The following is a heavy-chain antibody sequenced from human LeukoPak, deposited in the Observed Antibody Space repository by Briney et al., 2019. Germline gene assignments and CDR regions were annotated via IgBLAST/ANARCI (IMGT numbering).Heavy chain of an antibody. J-gene: IGHJ4*02. CDR1: GGSISSSSYY. Sequence: PPETLSLTCTVSGGSISSSSYYWGWIRQPPGKGLEWIGSIYYSGSTYYNPSLKSRVTISVDTSKNQFSLKLSSVTAADTAVYYCARGISGWATSYYFDYWGQGTLVTVFS. V-gene: IGHV4-39*01. CDR2: IYYSGST. CDR3: ARGISGWATSYYFDY. D-gene: IGHD6-19*01.